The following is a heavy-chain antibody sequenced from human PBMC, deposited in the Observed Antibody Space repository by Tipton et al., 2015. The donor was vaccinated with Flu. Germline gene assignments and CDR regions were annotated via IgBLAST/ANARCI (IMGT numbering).Heavy chain of an antibody. V-gene: IGHV4-61*01. Sequence: TLSLTCTVSGGSVSSGSYYWSWIRQPPGKGLEWIGYIYYSGSTNYNPSLKSRVTISVDTSKNQFSLKLSSVTAADTAVYYCARGDFWSGYYVDYWGQGTPVTVSS. CDR2: IYYSGST. D-gene: IGHD3-3*01. CDR1: GGSVSSGSYY. CDR3: ARGDFWSGYYVDY. J-gene: IGHJ4*02.